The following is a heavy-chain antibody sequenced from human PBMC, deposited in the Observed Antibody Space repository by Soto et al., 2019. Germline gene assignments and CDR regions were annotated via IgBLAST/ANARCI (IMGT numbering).Heavy chain of an antibody. J-gene: IGHJ6*02. CDR1: GGSISSSSYY. V-gene: IGHV4-39*01. Sequence: SETLSLTCTVSGGSISSSSYYWGWIRQPPGKGLEWIGSIYYSGSTYYNPSLKSRVTISVDTSKNQFSLKLSSVTAADTAVYYCARSGYSYGTPYGMDVWGQGTTVTVSS. CDR3: ARSGYSYGTPYGMDV. CDR2: IYYSGST. D-gene: IGHD5-18*01.